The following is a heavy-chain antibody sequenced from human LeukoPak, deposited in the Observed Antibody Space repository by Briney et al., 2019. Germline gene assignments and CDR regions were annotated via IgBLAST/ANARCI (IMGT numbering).Heavy chain of an antibody. CDR2: INPSGGST. CDR3: ARGGYSGYEGDPGNLVDY. Sequence: GASVKVSCKASGYTFTSYYMHWVRQAPGQGLEWMGIINPSGGSTSYAQKLQGRVTMTRDTSTSTVYMELSSLRSEDTAVYYYARGGYSGYEGDPGNLVDYWGQGTLVTVSS. D-gene: IGHD5-12*01. CDR1: GYTFTSYY. V-gene: IGHV1-46*01. J-gene: IGHJ4*02.